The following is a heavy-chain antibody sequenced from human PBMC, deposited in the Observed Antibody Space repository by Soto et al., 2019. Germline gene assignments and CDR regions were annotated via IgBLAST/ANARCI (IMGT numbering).Heavy chain of an antibody. J-gene: IGHJ5*02. CDR3: ARHSLALRKNNWFDP. CDR1: GDSIISSDFY. V-gene: IGHV4-39*01. D-gene: IGHD3-3*02. CDR2: IFYLGSS. Sequence: ETLSLTCTVSGDSIISSDFYWGWVRQPPGKGLEWIGSIFYLGSSYYNPSLKSRVTMSVDTSKNQLSLRLRSVTAADTALYFCARHSLALRKNNWFDPWGQGIMVTVSS.